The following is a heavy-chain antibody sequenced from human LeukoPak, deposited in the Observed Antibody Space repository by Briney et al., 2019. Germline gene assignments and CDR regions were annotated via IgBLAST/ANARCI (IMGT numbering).Heavy chain of an antibody. J-gene: IGHJ4*02. CDR1: GGSISYYY. Sequence: SVTLSLTCTVSGGSISYYYWSWIRQSPGKGLEWIGYIYYNGSTNYNPSLKSRVTISEDMSKNQFSLKVTSVSAADTAIYYCARKGGHFDYWGQGTLVTVSS. D-gene: IGHD2-15*01. V-gene: IGHV4-59*01. CDR2: IYYNGST. CDR3: ARKGGHFDY.